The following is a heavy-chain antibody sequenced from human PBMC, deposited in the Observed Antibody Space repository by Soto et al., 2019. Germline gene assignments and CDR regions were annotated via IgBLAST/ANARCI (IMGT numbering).Heavy chain of an antibody. CDR3: ARRNVYGSGSYSLDY. V-gene: IGHV1-3*01. CDR1: GYTFTNYA. D-gene: IGHD3-10*01. Sequence: ASVKVSCKASGYTFTNYAMHWVRQAPGQRLEWMGWINAAIGNTKYSQKFQGSVTITRDTSANTAYMELSSLRSEDTAVYYCARRNVYGSGSYSLDYWAQGSLVTVSS. J-gene: IGHJ4*02. CDR2: INAAIGNT.